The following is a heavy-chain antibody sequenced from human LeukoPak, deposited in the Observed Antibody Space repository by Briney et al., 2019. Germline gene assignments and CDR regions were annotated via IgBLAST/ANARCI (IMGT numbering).Heavy chain of an antibody. Sequence: GGSLRLSCAASGFTFRSYAMTWVRQAPGKGLEWVSSIGGSGTSTYYGDSVKGRFTIYRDNSKNTLYLQMNSLRAEDTAVYYCARTSYSTSDGYWGQGTLVTVSS. J-gene: IGHJ4*02. CDR2: IGGSGTST. V-gene: IGHV3-23*01. CDR1: GFTFRSYA. D-gene: IGHD6-6*01. CDR3: ARTSYSTSDGY.